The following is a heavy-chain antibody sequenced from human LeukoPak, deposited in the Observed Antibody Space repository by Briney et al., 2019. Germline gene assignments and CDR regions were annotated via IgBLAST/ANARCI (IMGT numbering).Heavy chain of an antibody. D-gene: IGHD6-13*01. CDR1: GGSLSSSSYY. J-gene: IGHJ2*01. Sequence: SETLSLTCTVSGGSLSSSSYYWGWIRQPPGKGLEWIGSIYYSGSTYYNPSLKSRVTISVDTSKNQFSLKLSSVTAADTAVYYCARRPRYTYSSSWYCWYFDLWGRGTLVTVSS. CDR3: ARRPRYTYSSSWYCWYFDL. CDR2: IYYSGST. V-gene: IGHV4-39*07.